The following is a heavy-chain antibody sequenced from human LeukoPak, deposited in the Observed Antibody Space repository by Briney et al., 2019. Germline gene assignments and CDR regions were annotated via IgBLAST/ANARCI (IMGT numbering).Heavy chain of an antibody. CDR3: ARFTIAARPGGFDY. J-gene: IGHJ4*02. CDR1: GGSVSSYY. CDR2: IYTSGST. D-gene: IGHD6-6*01. V-gene: IGHV4-4*07. Sequence: PSETLSLTCTVSGGSVSSYYWSWIRQPAGKGLEWIGRIYTSGSTNYNPSLKSRVTMSVDTSKNQFSLKLSSVTAADTAVYYCARFTIAARPGGFDYWGQGTLVTVSS.